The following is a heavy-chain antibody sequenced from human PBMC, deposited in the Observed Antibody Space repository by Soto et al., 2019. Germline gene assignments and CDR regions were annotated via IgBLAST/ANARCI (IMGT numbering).Heavy chain of an antibody. D-gene: IGHD3-10*01. Sequence: PSETLSLTCTVSGGSISSYYWSGIRQPAGKGLEWIGRIYTSGRTNYNPSLKSRVTMSVDTSKNQFSMKLSSVTAADTAVYYCAREGFTMVRGVMNYYGMDVWGQGNTVT. CDR1: GGSISSYY. V-gene: IGHV4-4*07. CDR3: AREGFTMVRGVMNYYGMDV. CDR2: IYTSGRT. J-gene: IGHJ6*02.